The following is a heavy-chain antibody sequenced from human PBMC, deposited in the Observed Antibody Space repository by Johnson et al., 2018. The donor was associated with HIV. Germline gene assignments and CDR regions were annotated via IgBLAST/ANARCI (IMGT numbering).Heavy chain of an antibody. D-gene: IGHD3-16*01. CDR1: GFTFSSYA. Sequence: QMLLVESGGGVVQPGRSLRVSCAASGFTFSSYAMHWVRQAPGKGLEWVAVISYDGSNKYYADSVKGRFTISRDNSKNTLYLQMNSLRAEDTAVYYCAKPRYYDNAFEMWGQGTMVTVSS. J-gene: IGHJ3*02. CDR2: ISYDGSNK. CDR3: AKPRYYDNAFEM. V-gene: IGHV3-30-3*02.